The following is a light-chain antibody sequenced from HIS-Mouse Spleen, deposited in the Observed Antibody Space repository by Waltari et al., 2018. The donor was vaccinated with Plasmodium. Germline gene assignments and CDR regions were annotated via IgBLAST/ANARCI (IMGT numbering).Light chain of an antibody. CDR2: WAS. CDR3: QQYYSTPLT. CDR1: QSVLYSSNNKNY. V-gene: IGKV4-1*01. J-gene: IGKJ4*01. Sequence: DIVMTQSPDSLAVSLGGRATIHCNASQSVLYSSNNKNYLAWYQQKPGQPPKLLIYWASTRESGVPDRFSGSGSGTDFTLTISSLQAEDVAVYYCQQYYSTPLTFGGGTKVEIK.